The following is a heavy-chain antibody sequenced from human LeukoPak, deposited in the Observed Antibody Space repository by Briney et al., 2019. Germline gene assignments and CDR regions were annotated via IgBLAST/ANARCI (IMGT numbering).Heavy chain of an antibody. Sequence: SETLSLTCTVSGGSISSSSYYWGWIRQPPGKGLEWIGSIYYSGTTYYNPSLKSRVTISVDTSKNQFSLKLSSVTAADTAVYYCARLSVAGREAVDYWGQGTLVTVSS. V-gene: IGHV4-39*01. CDR2: IYYSGTT. J-gene: IGHJ4*02. CDR1: GGSISSSSYY. CDR3: ARLSVAGREAVDY. D-gene: IGHD6-19*01.